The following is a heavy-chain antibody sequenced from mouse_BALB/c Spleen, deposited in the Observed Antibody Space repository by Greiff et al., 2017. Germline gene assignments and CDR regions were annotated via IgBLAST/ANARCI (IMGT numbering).Heavy chain of an antibody. CDR1: GYTFTSYY. CDR2: IYPGDGST. Sequence: QVQLKQSGPELVKPGASVKMSCKASGYTFTSYYIHWVKQRPGQGLEWIGWIYPGDGSTKYNEKFKGKTTLTADKSSSTAYMLLSSLTSEDSAIYFCARHHYGSSYVFAYWGQGTLVTVSA. V-gene: IGHV1S56*01. J-gene: IGHJ3*01. D-gene: IGHD1-1*01. CDR3: ARHHYGSSYVFAY.